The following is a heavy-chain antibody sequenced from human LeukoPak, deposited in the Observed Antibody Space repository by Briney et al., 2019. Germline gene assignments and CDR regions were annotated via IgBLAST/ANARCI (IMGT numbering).Heavy chain of an antibody. J-gene: IGHJ4*02. Sequence: PGRSLRLSCAASGFTFDDYAMHWVRQAPGKGLEWVSGISWNSGSIGFADSVKGRFTISRDNAKNSLYLQMNSLRAEDTAVYYCAKDLENYGDYRTWGQGTLVTVSS. CDR2: ISWNSGSI. D-gene: IGHD4-17*01. CDR3: AKDLENYGDYRT. CDR1: GFTFDDYA. V-gene: IGHV3-9*01.